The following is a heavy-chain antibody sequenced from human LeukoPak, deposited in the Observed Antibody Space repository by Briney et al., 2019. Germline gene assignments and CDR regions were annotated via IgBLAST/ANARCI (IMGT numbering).Heavy chain of an antibody. CDR3: AREYCSGTSCYGYFDY. J-gene: IGHJ4*02. D-gene: IGHD2-2*01. V-gene: IGHV3-33*01. CDR2: IWHDGSKE. CDR1: GFTFSSYG. Sequence: GGSLRLSCVASGFTFSSYGMHWVRQTPGKGLEWAAGIWHDGSKEFYADAVKGRFTISRDTAKNSLSLQMNSLRAEDTAVYYCAREYCSGTSCYGYFDYWGQGTLVTVSS.